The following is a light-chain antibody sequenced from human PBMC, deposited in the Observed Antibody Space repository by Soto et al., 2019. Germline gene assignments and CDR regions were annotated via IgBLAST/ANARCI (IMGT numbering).Light chain of an antibody. CDR3: CPYAGDATFFL. CDR1: SGDVGSYSP. J-gene: IGLJ1*01. Sequence: QSVLTQPASVSGSPGQSITISCTGTSGDVGSYSPVSWYQQLPGKAPKLMIYEVTKRPSGVSNRFSGPKSGNTASLTISGLQAEDEAEYYCCPYAGDATFFLFGPGTKVTV. V-gene: IGLV2-23*02. CDR2: EVT.